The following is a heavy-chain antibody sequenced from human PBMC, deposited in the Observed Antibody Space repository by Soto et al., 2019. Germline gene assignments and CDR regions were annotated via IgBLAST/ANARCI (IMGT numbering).Heavy chain of an antibody. D-gene: IGHD5-18*01. CDR1: GYTFTDYF. CDR2: INPNSGGT. CDR3: ARAENTAIPPYYFFYGMGV. J-gene: IGHJ6*02. Sequence: ASVKVPCKASGYTFTDYFMHWVRQAPGQGLEWIGWINPNSGGTNYAQKFQGRVTMTRDSSISTAYMELSRLRSDDTAVYYCARAENTAIPPYYFFYGMGVWGQASEVTVSS. V-gene: IGHV1-2*02.